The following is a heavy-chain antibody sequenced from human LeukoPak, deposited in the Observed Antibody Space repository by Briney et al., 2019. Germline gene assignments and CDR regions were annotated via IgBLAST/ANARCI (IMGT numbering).Heavy chain of an antibody. J-gene: IGHJ4*02. Sequence: ASVKVSCKASRYTFTSYYMHWVRQAPGQGLEWMGIINPSGGSTSYAQKFQGRVTMTRDMSTSTVYMELSSLRSEDTAVYYCARVDFWSGYSKYYFDYWGQGTLVTVSS. V-gene: IGHV1-46*01. CDR2: INPSGGST. CDR3: ARVDFWSGYSKYYFDY. D-gene: IGHD3-3*01. CDR1: RYTFTSYY.